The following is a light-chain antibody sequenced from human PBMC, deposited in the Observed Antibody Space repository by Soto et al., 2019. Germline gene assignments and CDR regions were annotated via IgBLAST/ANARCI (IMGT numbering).Light chain of an antibody. CDR2: AAS. CDR1: QGISNY. Sequence: DIQMTQSPSSLSASVGDRVTITCRASQGISNYLAWYQQKQGKVPKLLIYAASTLQSGCPSRFXXXGSXTXXXXXXXXXQHEDVATYYCQKYNSVPITLCQGSLLEIK. CDR3: QKYNSVPIT. V-gene: IGKV1-27*01. J-gene: IGKJ5*01.